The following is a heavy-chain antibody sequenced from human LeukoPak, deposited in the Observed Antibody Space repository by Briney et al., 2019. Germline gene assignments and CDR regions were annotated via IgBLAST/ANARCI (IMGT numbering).Heavy chain of an antibody. J-gene: IGHJ4*02. CDR2: IYYSGST. CDR3: ARLSPGSLDMFDY. CDR1: GGSISSYY. Sequence: SETLSLTCTGCGGSISSYYWRWVRQPPGKGLEWIGYIYYSGSTNYNPSLKSRVTISVDTSKNQFSLKLSSVTAADPAVYFCARLSPGSLDMFDYWGQGTLVTVSS. D-gene: IGHD3/OR15-3a*01. V-gene: IGHV4-59*08.